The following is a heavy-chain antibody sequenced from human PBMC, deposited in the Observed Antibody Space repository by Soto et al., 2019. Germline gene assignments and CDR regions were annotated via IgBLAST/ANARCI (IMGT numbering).Heavy chain of an antibody. CDR2: IFHDGTA. D-gene: IGHD4-17*01. Sequence: SETLSLTCTVSGVSISSGNWWTWVRQSPRKGLEYIGEIFHDGTANYFPSFERRVAMSVDKSKNQFSLKLTSVTAADTAIYYCALLKGGGIYGDYAADWGQGTRVTVSS. V-gene: IGHV4-4*02. CDR1: GVSISSGNW. J-gene: IGHJ4*02. CDR3: ALLKGGGIYGDYAAD.